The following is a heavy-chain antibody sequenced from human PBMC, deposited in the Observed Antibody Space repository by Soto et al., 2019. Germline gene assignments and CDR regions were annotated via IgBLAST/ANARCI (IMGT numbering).Heavy chain of an antibody. CDR2: IYIDDT. CDR3: ARDRDWNLDY. Sequence: QVQLVQSVAEVKKPGASVKVSCRASGYTFSSHGFSWMRQAPGQGLEWMGWIYIDDTKYAQNFQGRVTMTTDTSTSTVYMELRSLRSDDTAVYYCARDRDWNLDYWGQGTLVTVSS. D-gene: IGHD1-1*01. J-gene: IGHJ4*02. CDR1: GYTFSSHG. V-gene: IGHV1-18*01.